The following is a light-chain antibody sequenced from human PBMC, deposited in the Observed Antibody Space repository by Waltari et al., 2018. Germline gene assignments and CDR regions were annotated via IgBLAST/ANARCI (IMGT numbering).Light chain of an antibody. CDR3: QQNSNWPWT. CDR2: GTS. CDR1: QSVSSS. J-gene: IGKJ1*01. Sequence: EIVMTQSPATLSLSPGERATLSCRASQSVSSSLAWYQQKPGQAPRLLIYGTSSRATGIPDRFSGSGSVTEFTLTISSLEPEDVAVYYCQQNSNWPWTFGQGTKLEIK. V-gene: IGKV3D-15*01.